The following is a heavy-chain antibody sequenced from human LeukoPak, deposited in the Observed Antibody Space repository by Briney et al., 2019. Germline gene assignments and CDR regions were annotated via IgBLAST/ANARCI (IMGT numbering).Heavy chain of an antibody. CDR2: ISSSGSTI. CDR1: GFTFSSYE. J-gene: IGHJ3*02. D-gene: IGHD1-14*01. Sequence: PGGSLRLSCAASGFTFSSYEMNWVRQAPGKGLEWVSYISSSGSTIYYADSVKGRFTISRDNAKNSLYLQMNSLRAEDTAVYYCAEPSRDAFDIWGQGTMVTVSS. V-gene: IGHV3-48*03. CDR3: AEPSRDAFDI.